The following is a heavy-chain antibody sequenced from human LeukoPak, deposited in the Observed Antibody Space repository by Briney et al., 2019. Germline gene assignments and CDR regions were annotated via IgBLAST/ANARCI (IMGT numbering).Heavy chain of an antibody. CDR1: GFTFSSYA. Sequence: PGRSLRPSCAASGFTFSSYAMSWVRHAPGKGLGWVSAISGSGGSTYYADSVKGRFTISRDNSKNTLYLQMNSLRAEDTAVYYCAKAALILVPAEAFDIWGQGTMVTVSS. J-gene: IGHJ3*02. D-gene: IGHD3-3*01. CDR3: AKAALILVPAEAFDI. V-gene: IGHV3-23*01. CDR2: ISGSGGST.